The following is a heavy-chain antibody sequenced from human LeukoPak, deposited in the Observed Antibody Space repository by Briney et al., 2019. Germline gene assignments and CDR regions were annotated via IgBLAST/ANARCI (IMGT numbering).Heavy chain of an antibody. CDR1: GGSISSSSYH. V-gene: IGHV4-39*01. CDR2: IYYSGST. CDR3: ARPQGYQLLDFEY. D-gene: IGHD2-2*01. Sequence: PSETLSLTCTVSGGSISSSSYHWRWIRQPPGKGLEWIGSIYYSGSTYYIPSLKSRVTISVDTSKNQFSLKLSSVTAADTAVYYCARPQGYQLLDFEYWGQGTLVTVSS. J-gene: IGHJ4*02.